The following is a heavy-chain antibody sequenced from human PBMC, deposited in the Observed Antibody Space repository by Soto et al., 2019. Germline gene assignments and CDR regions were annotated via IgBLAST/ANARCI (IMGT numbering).Heavy chain of an antibody. V-gene: IGHV1-46*01. CDR1: GYTFTSYY. J-gene: IGHJ4*02. Sequence: ASVKVSCKASGYTFTSYYMHWVRQAPGQGLEWMGIINPSGGSTSYAQKFQGRVTMTRDTSTSTVYMELSSLRSEDTAVYYCASGGLRYCSGGSCYSGEYYFDYWGQGTLVTVSS. D-gene: IGHD2-15*01. CDR2: INPSGGST. CDR3: ASGGLRYCSGGSCYSGEYYFDY.